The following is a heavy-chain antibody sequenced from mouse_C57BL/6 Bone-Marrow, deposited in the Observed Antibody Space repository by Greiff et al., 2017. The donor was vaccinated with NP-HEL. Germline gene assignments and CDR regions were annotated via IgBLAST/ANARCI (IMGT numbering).Heavy chain of an antibody. D-gene: IGHD1-1*01. CDR3: AREGGYYGSPFAY. Sequence: VQLQQSGPGLVKPSQSLSLTCSVTGYSIISGYYWNWIRQFPGNKLEWMAYISYDGSNNYNPSLNNRISITRDISKNQFFLKWTSVTTEDTATYYCAREGGYYGSPFAYWGQGTLVTVSA. J-gene: IGHJ3*01. CDR2: ISYDGSN. CDR1: GYSIISGYY. V-gene: IGHV3-6*01.